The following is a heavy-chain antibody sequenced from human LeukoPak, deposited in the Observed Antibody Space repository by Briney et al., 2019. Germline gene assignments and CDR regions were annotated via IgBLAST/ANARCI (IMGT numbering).Heavy chain of an antibody. CDR3: VRDLTCCGGDCF. V-gene: IGHV3-7*01. D-gene: IGHD2-21*01. Sequence: PVGSLRLSCAASGFTFSDYWMSCVPQAPGEGLGWVANMNQDGSDTYYVDSVKGRFTISRDNAKNSLYLQMNSLRADDTAVYYCVRDLTCCGGDCFWGQGTLVTVSS. CDR1: GFTFSDYW. J-gene: IGHJ4*02. CDR2: MNQDGSDT.